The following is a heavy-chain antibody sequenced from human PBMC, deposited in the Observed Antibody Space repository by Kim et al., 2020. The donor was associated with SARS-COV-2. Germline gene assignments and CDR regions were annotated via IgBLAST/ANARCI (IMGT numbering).Heavy chain of an antibody. V-gene: IGHV3-48*02. CDR2: ISSSSSTI. J-gene: IGHJ6*02. CDR1: GFTFSSYS. Sequence: GGSLRLSCAASGFTFSSYSMNWVRQAPGKGLEWVSYISSSSSTIYYADPVKGRFTISRDNAKNSLYLQMNSLRDEDTAVYYCARDSGYSYGYDYYYYYGMDVWGQGTTVTVSS. CDR3: ARDSGYSYGYDYYYYYGMDV. D-gene: IGHD5-18*01.